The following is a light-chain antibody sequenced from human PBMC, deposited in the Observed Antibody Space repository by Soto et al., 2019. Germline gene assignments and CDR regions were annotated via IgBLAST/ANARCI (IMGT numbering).Light chain of an antibody. Sequence: TQSPSSLSASVGDRVTITCRASQSVNSYLAWYQQKPGQAPRLLIYDASNRVTGIPARFSGSGSGTDFTLTIRSLEPEDFAAYYCQQRSNWPITFGQGTRLEIK. J-gene: IGKJ5*01. CDR1: QSVNSY. CDR2: DAS. V-gene: IGKV3-11*01. CDR3: QQRSNWPIT.